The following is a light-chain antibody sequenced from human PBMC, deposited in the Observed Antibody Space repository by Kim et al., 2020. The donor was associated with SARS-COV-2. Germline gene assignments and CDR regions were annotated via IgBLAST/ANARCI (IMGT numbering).Light chain of an antibody. Sequence: SPGERAALSRRASQSVSSNLAWYQQKPGQAPRLLIYGASTRATGIPARFSVSGSGTEFTLTISSLQSEDFAVYYCQQYNNWPPATFGQGTKVDIK. CDR3: QQYNNWPPAT. CDR2: GAS. CDR1: QSVSSN. J-gene: IGKJ1*01. V-gene: IGKV3-15*01.